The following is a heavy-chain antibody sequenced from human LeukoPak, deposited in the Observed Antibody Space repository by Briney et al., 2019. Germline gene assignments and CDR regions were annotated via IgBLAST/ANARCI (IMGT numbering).Heavy chain of an antibody. CDR3: ARDMGDYYDSSGYYSCGY. CDR2: IIPIFGTA. CDR1: GGTFSSYA. J-gene: IGHJ4*02. Sequence: SVKVSCKASGGTFSSYAISWVRQAPGQGLEWMAGIIPIFGTANYAQKFQGRVTITADESTSTAYMELSSLRSEDTAVYYCARDMGDYYDSSGYYSCGYWGQGTLVTVSS. D-gene: IGHD3-22*01. V-gene: IGHV1-69*13.